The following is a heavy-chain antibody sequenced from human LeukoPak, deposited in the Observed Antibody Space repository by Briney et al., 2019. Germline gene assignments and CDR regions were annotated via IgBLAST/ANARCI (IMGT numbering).Heavy chain of an antibody. CDR2: SYYSGST. V-gene: IGHV4-59*01. Sequence: KPSETLSLNCAVYGGSSRGYYWAGIGQPQGKGPGGFGTSYYSGSTNYNPSLKSRVTISVDTSKNQFSLKLSSVTAADTAVYYCARDVPAAIRGRYYYYYMDVWGKGTTVTVSS. D-gene: IGHD2-2*02. CDR3: ARDVPAAIRGRYYYYYMDV. CDR1: GGSSRGYY. J-gene: IGHJ6*03.